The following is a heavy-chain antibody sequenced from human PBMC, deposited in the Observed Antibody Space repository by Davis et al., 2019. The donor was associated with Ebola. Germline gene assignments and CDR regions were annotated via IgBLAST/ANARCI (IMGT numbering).Heavy chain of an antibody. CDR2: ISAYNGHP. CDR3: ARAAAYSGYVGS. Sequence: AASVTVSCKASGYTFNSHGISWVRQAPGQGLEWMAWISAYNGHPNYAQKFQGRLTLTTDTSTSTVYMELRSLRSDDTAVYYCARAAAYSGYVGSWGQGTLVTVSS. V-gene: IGHV1-18*01. CDR1: GYTFNSHG. J-gene: IGHJ4*02. D-gene: IGHD5-12*01.